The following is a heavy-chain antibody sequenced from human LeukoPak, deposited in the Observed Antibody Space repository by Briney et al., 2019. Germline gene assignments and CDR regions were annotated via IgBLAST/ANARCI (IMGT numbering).Heavy chain of an antibody. V-gene: IGHV1-3*01. CDR2: INAGNGNT. CDR3: ARYSSGWYGRELDP. D-gene: IGHD6-19*01. Sequence: ASVKVSCKASGYTFTSYAMHWVRQAPAQRLEWMGWINAGNGNTKYSQKFQGRVTITRDTSASTVYMELSSLRSEDTAVYYCARYSSGWYGRELDPWGQGTLVTVSS. CDR1: GYTFTSYA. J-gene: IGHJ5*02.